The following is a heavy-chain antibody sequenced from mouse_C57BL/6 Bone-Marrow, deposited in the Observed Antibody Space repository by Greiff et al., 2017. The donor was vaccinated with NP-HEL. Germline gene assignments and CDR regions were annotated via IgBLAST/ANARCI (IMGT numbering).Heavy chain of an antibody. CDR1: GYAFSSSW. D-gene: IGHD1-1*01. J-gene: IGHJ2*01. V-gene: IGHV1-82*01. CDR2: IYPGDGDT. CDR3: APYYYGSSYGFDY. Sequence: VMLVESGPELVKPGASVKISCKASGYAFSSSWMNWVKQRPGKGLEWIGRIYPGDGDTNYNGKFKGKATLTADKSSSTAYMQLSSLTSEDSAVYFCAPYYYGSSYGFDYWGQGTTLTVSS.